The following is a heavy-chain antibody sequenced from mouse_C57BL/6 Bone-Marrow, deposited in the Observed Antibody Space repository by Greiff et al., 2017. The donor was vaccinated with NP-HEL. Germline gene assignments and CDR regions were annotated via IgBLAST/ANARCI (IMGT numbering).Heavy chain of an antibody. CDR1: GYTFTSYW. CDR2: IDPNSGST. CDR3: ARALSLLLRFPYYAMDY. D-gene: IGHD1-1*01. J-gene: IGHJ4*01. Sequence: QVQLQQPGAELVKPGASVKLSCKASGYTFTSYWMHWVKQRPGRGLEWIGRIDPNSGSTKYNEKFKGKATLTADKSSSTAYMQLNSLTSEDSAVYVCARALSLLLRFPYYAMDYWGQGTSVTVSS. V-gene: IGHV1-62-3*01.